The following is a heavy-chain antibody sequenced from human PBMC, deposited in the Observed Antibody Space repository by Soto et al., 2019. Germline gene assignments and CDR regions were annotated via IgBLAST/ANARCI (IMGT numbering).Heavy chain of an antibody. J-gene: IGHJ4*02. V-gene: IGHV3-23*01. CDR3: ASRFGARDSYFDY. Sequence: GGSLRLSCAASGFTFGNYGMYWVRQAPGKGLEWVSGIRGSGAGSYYADSVKGRFTISRDDSTNTLYLQMNSLRAEDTAIYYCASRFGARDSYFDYWGQGTVVTVSS. D-gene: IGHD3-10*01. CDR2: IRGSGAGS. CDR1: GFTFGNYG.